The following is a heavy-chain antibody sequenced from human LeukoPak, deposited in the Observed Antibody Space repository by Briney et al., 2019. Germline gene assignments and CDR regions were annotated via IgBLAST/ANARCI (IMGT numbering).Heavy chain of an antibody. CDR2: IYTSGST. V-gene: IGHV4-4*07. CDR1: GGSISSYY. Sequence: SETLSLTCTVSGGSISSYYWSWIRQPAGKGLEWIGRIYTSGSTNYNPSLKSRVTMSVDTSKNQFSLKLSSVTAAGTAVYYCAREYYYDSSGYYSIHAFDIWGQGTMVTVSS. J-gene: IGHJ3*02. D-gene: IGHD3-22*01. CDR3: AREYYYDSSGYYSIHAFDI.